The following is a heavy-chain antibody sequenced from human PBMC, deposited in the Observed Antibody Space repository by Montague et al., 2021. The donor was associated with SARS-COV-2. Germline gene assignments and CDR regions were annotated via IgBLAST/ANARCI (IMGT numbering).Heavy chain of an antibody. CDR2: LTADFTP. D-gene: IGHD6-13*01. V-gene: IGHV3-23*01. J-gene: IGHJ4*02. CDR1: GFDFNTYA. CDR3: AKEFPGIAKGGRPTYFDF. Sequence: SLRLSCAASGFDFNTYAMSWVRQAPGAGLDWVSALTADFTPHYADSVTGRFTVSRDNSRNTLYLQMNSLRAEDTAVHYCAKEFPGIAKGGRPTYFDFWGRGALVTVSS.